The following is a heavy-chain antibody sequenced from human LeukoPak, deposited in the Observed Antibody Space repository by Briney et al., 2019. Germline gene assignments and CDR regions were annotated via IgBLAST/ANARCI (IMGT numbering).Heavy chain of an antibody. V-gene: IGHV4-59*12. CDR2: IYYSGSI. CDR3: SIRREGYRKGFADY. J-gene: IGHJ4*02. D-gene: IGHD5-24*01. Sequence: SETLSLTCTVSGDSISSYYWSWIRQPPGKGLEWIGYIYYSGSIKYNPSLECRVTILVDPSKNQLSLKLSSVTAADTAVYYCSIRREGYRKGFADYSGQGTLVSVSS. CDR1: GDSISSYY.